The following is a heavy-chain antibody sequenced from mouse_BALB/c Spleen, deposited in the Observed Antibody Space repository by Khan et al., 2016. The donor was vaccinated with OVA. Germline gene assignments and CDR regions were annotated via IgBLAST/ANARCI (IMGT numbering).Heavy chain of an antibody. D-gene: IGHD1-1*02. V-gene: IGHV1S137*01. Sequence: QVQLQQPGAELVRPGVSLKISCKGSGYTFTDYAMHWVKQSHAKSLEWIGVISAYYGVSDYNQKFKGKATMTVDRSSSTAYMELARLTSEDSAIYYCASGGTFAYWGQGTLVTVSA. CDR3: ASGGTFAY. J-gene: IGHJ3*01. CDR1: GYTFTDYA. CDR2: ISAYYGVS.